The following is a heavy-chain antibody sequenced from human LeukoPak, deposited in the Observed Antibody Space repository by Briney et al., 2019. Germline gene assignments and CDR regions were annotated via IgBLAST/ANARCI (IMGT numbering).Heavy chain of an antibody. Sequence: PSETLSLTCTVSGGSISSYYWSWIRQPAGKGLEWIGRIYTSGSTNYNPSLKSRVTMSVDTSKNQFSLKLSSVTAADTAVYYCARLGIGVVPSAMLGDYYFDYWGQGTLVTVSS. J-gene: IGHJ4*02. D-gene: IGHD2-2*01. V-gene: IGHV4-4*07. CDR1: GGSISSYY. CDR2: IYTSGST. CDR3: ARLGIGVVPSAMLGDYYFDY.